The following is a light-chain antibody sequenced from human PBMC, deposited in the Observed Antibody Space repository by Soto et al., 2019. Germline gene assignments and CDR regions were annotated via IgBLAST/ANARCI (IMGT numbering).Light chain of an antibody. Sequence: DIVMTQSPLSLPVTPGEPASISCRSSQSLLHSDGYNYLDWYLQKPGQSPQLLIYLGSNRGSGVPDRFSGSGSCTDFTLKISRVEAEDVGFYYCMQALQTPATFGQGTKVEIK. CDR3: MQALQTPAT. J-gene: IGKJ1*01. V-gene: IGKV2-28*01. CDR1: QSLLHSDGYNY. CDR2: LGS.